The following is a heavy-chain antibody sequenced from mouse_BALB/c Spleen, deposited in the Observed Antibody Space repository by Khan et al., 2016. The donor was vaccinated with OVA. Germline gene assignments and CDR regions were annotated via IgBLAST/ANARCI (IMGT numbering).Heavy chain of an antibody. CDR3: AREEALYYFDY. CDR2: IYPGTDNT. D-gene: IGHD3-2*02. CDR1: GYIFTNYW. Sequence: QVQLKESGAELVRPGASVKLSCKTSGYIFTNYWIYWVKQRSGQGLEWIARIYPGTDNTYYNEKLKDKATLTVDKSSSTAYMQLSSLKSEDSAVYFCAREEALYYFDYWGQGTTLTVAS. J-gene: IGHJ2*01. V-gene: IGHV1-76*01.